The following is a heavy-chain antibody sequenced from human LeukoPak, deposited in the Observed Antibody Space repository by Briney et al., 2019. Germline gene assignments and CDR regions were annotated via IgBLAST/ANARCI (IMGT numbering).Heavy chain of an antibody. CDR2: INHSGST. V-gene: IGHV4-34*01. D-gene: IGHD4-17*01. J-gene: IGHJ4*02. CDR1: GGSFSGNY. CDR3: ARHVAANHGDYLSPFSY. Sequence: SETLSLTCAVYGGSFSGNYWSWIRQPPGKGLEWIGEINHSGSTNYNPSLKSRVTISVDTSKNHFSLKLSSVTAADTAVYYCARHVAANHGDYLSPFSYWGQGTLVTVSS.